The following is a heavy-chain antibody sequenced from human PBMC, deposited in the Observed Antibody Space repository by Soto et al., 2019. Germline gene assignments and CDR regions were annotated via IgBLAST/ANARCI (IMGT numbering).Heavy chain of an antibody. CDR2: MNPNSGNT. CDR1: GYTFTNYD. Sequence: QVQLVQSGAEVKKPGASVMVSCKAFGYTFTNYDINWVRQAAGQGLEWMGWMNPNSGNTGYEQKFQGRVTMTRSNSIRTAYMELSSLTSEYTAVYYCVRTKSVIAKYWYFDLWGRGTLVTVSS. D-gene: IGHD2-21*01. CDR3: VRTKSVIAKYWYFDL. J-gene: IGHJ2*01. V-gene: IGHV1-8*01.